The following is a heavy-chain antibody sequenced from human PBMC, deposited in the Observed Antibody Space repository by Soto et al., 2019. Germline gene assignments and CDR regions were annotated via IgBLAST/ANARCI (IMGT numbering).Heavy chain of an antibody. D-gene: IGHD3-10*01. CDR3: ARVDPRGVAVVRDY. CDR1: GNTFASHG. CDR2: ISGFNGQT. J-gene: IGHJ4*02. V-gene: IGHV1-18*01. Sequence: ASVKVSCKASGNTFASHGFSWVRQAPGQGLEWMGWISGFNGQTNYALKFQGRVTLTTDASTSTAYMELRSLRSDDTAAYFCARVDPRGVAVVRDYWGQGTLVTVSS.